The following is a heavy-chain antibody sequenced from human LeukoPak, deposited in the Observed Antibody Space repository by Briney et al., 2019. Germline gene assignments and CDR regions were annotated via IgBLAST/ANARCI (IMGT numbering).Heavy chain of an antibody. CDR3: ARSHYYDSSGYYYPAPSNFDY. CDR1: GYTFTSYG. CDR2: ISAYTGNT. V-gene: IGHV1-18*01. Sequence: ASVKVSCKASGYTFTSYGISWVRQAPGQGLEWMGWISAYTGNTNYAQKLQGRVTMTTDTSTSTAYMELRSLRSDDTAVYYCARSHYYDSSGYYYPAPSNFDYWGQGTLVTVSS. D-gene: IGHD3-22*01. J-gene: IGHJ4*02.